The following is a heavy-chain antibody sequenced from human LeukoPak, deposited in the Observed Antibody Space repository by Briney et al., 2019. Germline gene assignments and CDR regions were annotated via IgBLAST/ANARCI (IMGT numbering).Heavy chain of an antibody. Sequence: SETLSLTCSVSGVSISSSTYFWSWIRQPDGKGLEWIGRMDFSGSTSYNPSLRSRVTLSLDTSKNQFSLKLSSVTAADTAVYYCARAFSMVNVYYFDYWGQGTLVTVSS. CDR1: GVSISSSTYF. J-gene: IGHJ4*02. CDR3: ARAFSMVNVYYFDY. D-gene: IGHD5-18*01. V-gene: IGHV4-61*02. CDR2: MDFSGST.